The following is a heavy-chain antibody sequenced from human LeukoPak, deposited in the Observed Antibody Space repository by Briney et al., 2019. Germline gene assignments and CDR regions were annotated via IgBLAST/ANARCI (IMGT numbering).Heavy chain of an antibody. D-gene: IGHD5-24*01. CDR1: GFTFSSYA. V-gene: IGHV3-30*04. CDR3: AKNGDSERWLQPKFVTH. J-gene: IGHJ4*02. CDR2: ISYDGSSN. Sequence: PGGSLRLSCAASGFTFSSYAMHWVRQAPGKGLEWVAVISYDGSSNYYADSVKGRFTMSRDNSKNTLYLQMNSLRAEDTAVYYCAKNGDSERWLQPKFVTHWGQGTLVTVSS.